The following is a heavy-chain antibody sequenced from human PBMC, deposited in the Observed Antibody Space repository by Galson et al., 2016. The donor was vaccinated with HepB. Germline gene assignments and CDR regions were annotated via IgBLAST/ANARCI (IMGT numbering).Heavy chain of an antibody. Sequence: SLRLSCAASGFTFTSYAMSWVRQAPGKGLEWVSAINGGGGFTYYADSVKGRFTISRDNSKNTVYLQMNSLRAEDTAVYYCAKYREHSSGYYPIDYWGQGTLVTVSS. J-gene: IGHJ4*02. CDR1: GFTFTSYA. CDR3: AKYREHSSGYYPIDY. CDR2: INGGGGFT. V-gene: IGHV3-23*01. D-gene: IGHD3-22*01.